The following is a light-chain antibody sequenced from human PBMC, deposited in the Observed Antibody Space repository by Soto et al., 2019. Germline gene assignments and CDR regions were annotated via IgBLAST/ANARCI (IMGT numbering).Light chain of an antibody. CDR3: SSYTSSSTLLGPSRAV. V-gene: IGLV2-14*01. J-gene: IGLJ7*01. CDR1: SSDVGGYNY. Sequence: QSALTQPASVSGSPGQSITISCTGTSSDVGGYNYVSWYQQHPGKAPKLMIYEVSNRPSGVSNRFSGSKSGNTASLTISGLQAEDEADYYCSSYTSSSTLLGPSRAVFGGGTQLTVL. CDR2: EVS.